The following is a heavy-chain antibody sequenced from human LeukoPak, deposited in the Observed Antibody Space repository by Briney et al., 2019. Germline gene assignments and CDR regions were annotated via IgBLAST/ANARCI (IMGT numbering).Heavy chain of an antibody. CDR3: ARVRGDSPYSFDY. Sequence: SGTLSLTCAIYGGSFSGYYWSWIRQPPGKGLEWIGEINHSGSTNYNPSLKSRVTISVDMSKNQFSLKLSSVTAADTAVYYCARVRGDSPYSFDYWGQGTLVTVSS. D-gene: IGHD2-21*02. CDR2: INHSGST. J-gene: IGHJ4*02. CDR1: GGSFSGYY. V-gene: IGHV4-34*01.